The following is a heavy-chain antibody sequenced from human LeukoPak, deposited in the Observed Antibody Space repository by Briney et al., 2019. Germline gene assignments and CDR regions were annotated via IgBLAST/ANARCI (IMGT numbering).Heavy chain of an antibody. CDR2: IIPIFGTA. J-gene: IGHJ4*02. D-gene: IGHD6-13*01. CDR1: GGTFSSYA. CDR3: ARDRAPHSSSWYGYFDY. V-gene: IGHV1-69*05. Sequence: SVKVSCKASGGTFSSYAISWVRQAPGQGLEWMGGIIPIFGTANYAQKLQGRVTITTDESTSTAYMELSSLRSEDTAVYYCARDRAPHSSSWYGYFDYWGQGTLVTVSS.